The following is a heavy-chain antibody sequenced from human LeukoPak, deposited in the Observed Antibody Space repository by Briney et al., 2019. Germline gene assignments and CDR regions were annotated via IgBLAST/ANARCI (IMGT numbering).Heavy chain of an antibody. Sequence: PSETLSLTCTVSGGSISSYYWGWIRQPPGKGLEWLGYIYSSGSTNYNPSLKSRVTISVDTSNNQFSLKLSSVTAADTAVYYCARHKANGAVSRDSWGQGTLVTVSS. J-gene: IGHJ4*02. D-gene: IGHD2-8*01. V-gene: IGHV4-59*08. CDR3: ARHKANGAVSRDS. CDR2: IYSSGST. CDR1: GGSISSYY.